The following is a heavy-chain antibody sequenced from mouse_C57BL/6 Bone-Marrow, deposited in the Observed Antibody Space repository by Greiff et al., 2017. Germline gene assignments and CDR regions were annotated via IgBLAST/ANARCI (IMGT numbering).Heavy chain of an antibody. V-gene: IGHV14-4*01. CDR1: GFNIKDDY. Sequence: EVQLQQSGAELVWPGASVQLSCTASGFNIKDDYMHWVKQRPEQGLEWIGWIDPENGDTEYASKFQGKATITADTSSNTAYLQLSSLKSEDTAVYYCTRYDGSSSRWFAYWGQGTLVTGSA. D-gene: IGHD1-1*01. CDR3: TRYDGSSSRWFAY. J-gene: IGHJ3*01. CDR2: IDPENGDT.